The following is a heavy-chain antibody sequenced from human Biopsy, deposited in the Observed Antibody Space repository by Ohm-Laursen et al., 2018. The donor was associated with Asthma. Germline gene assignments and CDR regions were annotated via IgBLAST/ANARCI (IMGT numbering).Heavy chain of an antibody. Sequence: SLRLSCSASGFMFNSYWVSWVRQAPGKGLEWVANIKKDGSEEYYVDSVKGRFTISRDNAKNSLYLQMNSLRAEDTAVYYCARTFHFWSPYHAEHYQLWGQGTLVTVPS. CDR3: ARTFHFWSPYHAEHYQL. CDR2: IKKDGSEE. V-gene: IGHV3-7*01. CDR1: GFMFNSYW. J-gene: IGHJ1*01. D-gene: IGHD3-3*02.